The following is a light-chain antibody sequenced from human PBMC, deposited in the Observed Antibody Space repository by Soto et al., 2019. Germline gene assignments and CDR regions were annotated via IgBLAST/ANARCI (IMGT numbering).Light chain of an antibody. CDR2: FGS. CDR1: QSLLQSNGYNY. J-gene: IGKJ1*01. V-gene: IGKV2-28*01. CDR3: MQSKHSPPT. Sequence: DIVMTQSPLSLPVTPGEPASISCSSSQSLLQSNGYNYLDWYLQKPGQSPQLLISFGSYRASGVPDRFSGSGSGTDCTLQIRRGEAEEVGVDYFMQSKHSPPTFGQRTKVEL.